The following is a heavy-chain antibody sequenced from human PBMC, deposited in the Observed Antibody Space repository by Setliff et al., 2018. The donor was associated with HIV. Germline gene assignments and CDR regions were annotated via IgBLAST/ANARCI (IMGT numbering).Heavy chain of an antibody. CDR3: ARIYRSSWPFDACDI. D-gene: IGHD6-6*01. J-gene: IGHJ3*02. Sequence: VGSLRLSCAASEFTFSEYWMTWVRQAPGKGLEWLANIKQDESEIYYVDSARGRFTVSRDNARNSLYLQMNSLRAEDTAIYYCARIYRSSWPFDACDIWGQGKMVTVSS. V-gene: IGHV3-7*03. CDR1: EFTFSEYW. CDR2: IKQDESEI.